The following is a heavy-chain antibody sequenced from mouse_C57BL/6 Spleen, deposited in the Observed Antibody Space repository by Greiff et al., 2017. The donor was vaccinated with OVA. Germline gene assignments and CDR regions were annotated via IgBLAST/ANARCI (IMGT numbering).Heavy chain of an antibody. CDR3: ASGASGVWFAY. D-gene: IGHD3-2*02. J-gene: IGHJ3*01. Sequence: DVKLVESGPGMVKPSQSLSLTCTVTGYSITSGYDWHWIRHFPGNKLEWMGYISYSGSTNYNPSLKSRISITHDTSKNHFFLKLNSVTTEDTATYYCASGASGVWFAYWGQGTLVTVSA. CDR1: GYSITSGYD. V-gene: IGHV3-1*01. CDR2: ISYSGST.